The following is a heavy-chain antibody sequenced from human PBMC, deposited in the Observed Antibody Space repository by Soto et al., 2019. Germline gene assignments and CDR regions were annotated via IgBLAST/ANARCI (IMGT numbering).Heavy chain of an antibody. CDR1: GYTFTSYY. CDR2: INPSGGST. CDR3: ARGGSRGDIVVVPAVDYYYYYGMDV. D-gene: IGHD2-2*01. Sequence: GASVKVSCKASGYTFTSYYMHWVRQAPGQGLEGMGMINPSGGSTSYAQKFQGRVTMTRDTSTSTVYIELSSLRSEDTAVYYCARGGSRGDIVVVPAVDYYYYYGMDVWGQGTTVTVSS. V-gene: IGHV1-46*01. J-gene: IGHJ6*02.